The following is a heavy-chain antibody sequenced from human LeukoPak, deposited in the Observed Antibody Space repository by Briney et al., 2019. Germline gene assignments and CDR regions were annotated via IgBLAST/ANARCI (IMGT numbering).Heavy chain of an antibody. CDR2: IIPIFGPA. CDR1: GGTFSSYA. V-gene: IGHV1-69*13. Sequence: ASVKVSCKASGGTFSSYAITWVRQAPGQRLEWMGGIIPIFGPANNAQKFQGRVTITADESTSTAYMELSSLTSEDTAVYYCARGYSSSSYVDYYYYYMDVWGKGTTVTVSS. J-gene: IGHJ6*03. CDR3: ARGYSSSSYVDYYYYYMDV. D-gene: IGHD6-6*01.